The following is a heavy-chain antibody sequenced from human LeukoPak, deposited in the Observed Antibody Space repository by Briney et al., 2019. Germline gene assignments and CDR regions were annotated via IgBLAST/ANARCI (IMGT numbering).Heavy chain of an antibody. CDR1: GFTFSSYG. CDR3: AKDRLRVAGGFDY. V-gene: IGHV3-23*01. CDR2: ISDSGGRT. J-gene: IGHJ4*02. Sequence: PGGSLRLSCEASGFTFSSYGMSWVRQAPGKGLEWVSSISDSGGRTYYADSVKGRFTISRDNSKNTLYVQMNSLRAEDTAVYYCAKDRLRVAGGFDYWGQGTLVTVSS. D-gene: IGHD3-10*01.